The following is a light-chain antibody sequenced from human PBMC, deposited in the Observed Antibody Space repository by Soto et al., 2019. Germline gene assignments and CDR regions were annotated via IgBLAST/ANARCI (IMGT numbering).Light chain of an antibody. J-gene: IGKJ5*01. CDR3: QQRSNWPRT. CDR1: QSVSSY. V-gene: IGKV3-11*01. CDR2: DAS. Sequence: ESGSTQSPATLSLSPGERDTLSCRASQSVSSYLAWYQQKPGQAPRLLIYDASNRATGIPARFSGSGSGTDFTLTISSLEPEDFAVYYCQQRSNWPRTFGQGTRLEIK.